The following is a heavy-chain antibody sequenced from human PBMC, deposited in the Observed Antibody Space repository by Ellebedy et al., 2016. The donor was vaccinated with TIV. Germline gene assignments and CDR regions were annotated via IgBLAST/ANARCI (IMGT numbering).Heavy chain of an antibody. J-gene: IGHJ6*01. CDR3: ARDRGTASSWYQVHYYYYYGMDV. CDR2: ISGSGGST. D-gene: IGHD6-13*01. CDR1: GFTFSSYA. Sequence: GGSLRLXCAASGFTFSSYAMSWVRQAPGKGLEWVSAISGSGGSTYYADSVKGRFTISRDNSKNTLYLQMNSLRAEDTAVYYCARDRGTASSWYQVHYYYYYGMDVWGQGTTVTVSS. V-gene: IGHV3-23*01.